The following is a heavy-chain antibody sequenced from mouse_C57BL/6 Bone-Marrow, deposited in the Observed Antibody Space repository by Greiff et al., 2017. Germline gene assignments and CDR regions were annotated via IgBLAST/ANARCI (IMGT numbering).Heavy chain of an antibody. V-gene: IGHV5-17*01. CDR2: ISSGSSTI. J-gene: IGHJ4*01. D-gene: IGHD1-1*01. Sequence: EVQRVESGGGLVKPGGSLKLSCAASGFTFSDYGMHWVRQAPEKGLEWVAYISSGSSTIYYADTVKGRFTLSRDHAKNTLFLQMTSIRSEDTDMYYCERGGLFHYYYAMDYWGQGTSVTVSS. CDR1: GFTFSDYG. CDR3: ERGGLFHYYYAMDY.